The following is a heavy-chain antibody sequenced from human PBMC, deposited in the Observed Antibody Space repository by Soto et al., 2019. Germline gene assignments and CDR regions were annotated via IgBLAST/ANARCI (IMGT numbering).Heavy chain of an antibody. V-gene: IGHV1-58*01. J-gene: IGHJ6*02. D-gene: IGHD3-10*01. CDR3: AAHLGENYYPIDV. CDR2: IVVGTGST. CDR1: GIAFRRPA. Sequence: SLKFYCKASGIAFRRPAVQWMRQARGQRLEWIGRIVVGTGSTTYAQIGEKRMAMTRDMTTNTAYMELSGTGVDDRAVDDCAAHLGENYYPIDVWGQGTTVT.